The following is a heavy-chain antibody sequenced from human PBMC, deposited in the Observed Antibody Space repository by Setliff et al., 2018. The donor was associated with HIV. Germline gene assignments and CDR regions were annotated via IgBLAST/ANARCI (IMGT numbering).Heavy chain of an antibody. CDR1: GGSISSHY. CDR3: ASRVYYYDTYRVLREEGFDP. V-gene: IGHV4-59*08. J-gene: IGHJ5*02. CDR2: IYYSGST. Sequence: SETLSLTCTVSGGSISSHYWSWIRQPPGKGLEWIGGIYYSGSTNYNPSLKSRVTLSLDTSKNQFSLKLSSVTAADAAVYYCASRVYYYDTYRVLREEGFDPWGQGTLVTVSS. D-gene: IGHD3-22*01.